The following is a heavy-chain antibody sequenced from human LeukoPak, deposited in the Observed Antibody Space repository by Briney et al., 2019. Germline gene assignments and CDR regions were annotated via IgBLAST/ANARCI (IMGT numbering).Heavy chain of an antibody. Sequence: PSETLSLTCTVSGGSISSGDYYWSWIRQPPGKGLEWIGYIYYSGSTYYNPSLKSRVTISVDTSKNQFSLNLTSVTAADTAVYYCAGRVGDSAFDIWGPGTMVTVSS. CDR3: AGRVGDSAFDI. D-gene: IGHD1-26*01. V-gene: IGHV4-30-4*01. CDR2: IYYSGST. J-gene: IGHJ3*02. CDR1: GGSISSGDYY.